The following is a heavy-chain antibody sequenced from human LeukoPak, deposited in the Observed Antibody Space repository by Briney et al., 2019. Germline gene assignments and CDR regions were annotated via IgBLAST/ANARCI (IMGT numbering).Heavy chain of an antibody. J-gene: IGHJ4*02. V-gene: IGHV3-7*03. CDR2: INEGGNGR. D-gene: IGHD6-19*01. CDR3: VRVGKNGWQNDY. CDR1: GFSFSSYW. Sequence: GGSLRLSCEAPGFSFSSYWMSWVRQAPGKGLEWVANINEGGNGRYYVGSVRGRFTISRDNAKNSLFLQMNDLRGDDRAVYYCVRVGKNGWQNDYWGQGTLVTVSS.